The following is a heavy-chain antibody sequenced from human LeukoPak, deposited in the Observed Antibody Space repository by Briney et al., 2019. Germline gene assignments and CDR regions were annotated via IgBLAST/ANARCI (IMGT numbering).Heavy chain of an antibody. V-gene: IGHV3-53*01. CDR2: IHSGGST. J-gene: IGHJ3*02. CDR3: VKGWLLYGFDI. D-gene: IGHD3-3*01. Sequence: PGGSLRLSCAASGLTISNNYMNWVRQAPGKGLEWVSVIHSGGSTYYADSVNGRFSISRDNSKNTLYMQMNSLRAEDTAVYYCVKGWLLYGFDIWGQGTMVTVSS. CDR1: GLTISNNY.